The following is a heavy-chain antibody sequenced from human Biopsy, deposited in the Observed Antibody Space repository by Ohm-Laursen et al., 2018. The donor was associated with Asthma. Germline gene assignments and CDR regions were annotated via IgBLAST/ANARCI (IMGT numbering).Heavy chain of an antibody. Sequence: SSVKVSCKTSGYTFTSSGITWVRQAPGQGLEWMGGIIPIFGTANYAQKFQGRVTITADESTSTAYMELSSLRSEDTAVYYCARHPYVDGSDNYYYRGNDYYLGMDVWGQGTTVTVSS. CDR2: IIPIFGTA. D-gene: IGHD3-10*01. J-gene: IGHJ6*02. CDR1: GYTFTSSG. CDR3: ARHPYVDGSDNYYYRGNDYYLGMDV. V-gene: IGHV1-69*01.